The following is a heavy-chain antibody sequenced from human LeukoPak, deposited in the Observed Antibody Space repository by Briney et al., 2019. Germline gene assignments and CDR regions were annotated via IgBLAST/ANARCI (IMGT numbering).Heavy chain of an antibody. J-gene: IGHJ4*02. CDR3: ARQGGAVLHYSDY. CDR1: GGSISSSSYY. Sequence: SETLSLTCTVSGGSISSSSYYWGWIRQPQGKGLEWIGSIYYSGSTYYNPSLKSRVTISVDTSKNQFSLKLSSVTAADTAVYYCARQGGAVLHYSDYCGQGTLVTVSS. V-gene: IGHV4-39*01. CDR2: IYYSGST. D-gene: IGHD2-15*01.